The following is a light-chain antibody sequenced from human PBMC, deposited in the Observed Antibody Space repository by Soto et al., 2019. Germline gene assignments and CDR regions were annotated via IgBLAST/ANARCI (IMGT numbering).Light chain of an antibody. CDR1: KLDEKY. J-gene: IGLJ3*02. Sequence: SYELTQPPSLSLSPGQTADIACSGDKLDEKYVSWYQQKPGQSPVLLLYQDNSRPSGIPERFSGSNSGNTATLTISGTQAVDEADYYCQAWDGSTVVFGGGTKLTVL. CDR2: QDN. CDR3: QAWDGSTVV. V-gene: IGLV3-1*01.